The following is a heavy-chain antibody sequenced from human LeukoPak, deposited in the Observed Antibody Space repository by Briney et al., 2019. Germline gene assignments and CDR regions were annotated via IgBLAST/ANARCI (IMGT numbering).Heavy chain of an antibody. Sequence: ASVKVSCKASGGTFSNNWMHWVRQAPGQGLEWVGIINPNGGYTAYAQKFQGRVTLTRDMSTTSVYMELTSLRSEDTAVYYCARDHSGKWDLLSGWWFDPWGQGTLVTVSS. J-gene: IGHJ5*02. D-gene: IGHD1-26*01. V-gene: IGHV1-46*01. CDR3: ARDHSGKWDLLSGWWFDP. CDR1: GGTFSNNW. CDR2: INPNGGYT.